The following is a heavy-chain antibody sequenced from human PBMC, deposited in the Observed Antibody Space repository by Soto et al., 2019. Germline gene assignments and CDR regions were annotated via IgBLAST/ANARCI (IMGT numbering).Heavy chain of an antibody. D-gene: IGHD6-19*01. CDR1: GYTFTSYG. CDR3: ARGGIAVAGLPYYYYGMDV. V-gene: IGHV1-18*01. Sequence: ASVKVSCKASGYTFTSYGISWVRQAPGQGLEWMGWINAYNGNTNYAQKLQGRVTMTTDTSTSTAYMELRSLRSDDTAVYYCARGGIAVAGLPYYYYGMDVWGQGTTVTVSS. J-gene: IGHJ6*02. CDR2: INAYNGNT.